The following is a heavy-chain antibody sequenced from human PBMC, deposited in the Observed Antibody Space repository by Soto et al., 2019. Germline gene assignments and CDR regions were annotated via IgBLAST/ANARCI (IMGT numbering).Heavy chain of an antibody. CDR1: GGSISSYY. D-gene: IGHD2-21*02. CDR2: MYNTGST. CDR3: ARDLWGYCGADCYPLDG. Sequence: SETLSLTCTVSGGSISSYYWSWIRQPPGKGLEWIGYMYNTGSTIYNPSLKSRVTISVDTSKNQFSLKLNSVTAADTAVYYCARDLWGYCGADCYPLDGWAQGNTVTCSS. J-gene: IGHJ6*02. V-gene: IGHV4-59*01.